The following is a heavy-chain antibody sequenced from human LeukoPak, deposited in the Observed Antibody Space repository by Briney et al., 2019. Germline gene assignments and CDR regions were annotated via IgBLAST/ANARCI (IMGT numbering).Heavy chain of an antibody. CDR1: GFSFGSHP. D-gene: IGHD2-21*01. J-gene: IGHJ4*02. CDR3: ARGVMAARLYYFDY. Sequence: GGSLPVSCAASGFSFGSHPMNWVRQAPGKGLEWVSGITGSGDYTYYIDSVQGRFTISRDNSKNMLFLQMNSLRAEDTAVYYCARGVMAARLYYFDYWGRGLLVTVTS. V-gene: IGHV3-23*01. CDR2: ITGSGDYT.